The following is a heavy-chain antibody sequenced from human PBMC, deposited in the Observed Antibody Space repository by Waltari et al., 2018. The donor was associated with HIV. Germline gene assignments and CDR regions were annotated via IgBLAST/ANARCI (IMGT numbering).Heavy chain of an antibody. CDR1: GFPLRRYC. D-gene: IGHD3-9*01. CDR2: IKQDGSEK. V-gene: IGHV3-7*01. CDR3: ARERHYDILTGSYFDY. Sequence: EVQLVASGGGLVQPGWSLRLSCAASGFPLRRYCMSWVRQAPGKGLEWVANIKQDGSEKYYVDSVKGRFTISRDNAKNSLYLQMNSLRAEDTAVYYCARERHYDILTGSYFDYWGQGTLVTVSS. J-gene: IGHJ4*02.